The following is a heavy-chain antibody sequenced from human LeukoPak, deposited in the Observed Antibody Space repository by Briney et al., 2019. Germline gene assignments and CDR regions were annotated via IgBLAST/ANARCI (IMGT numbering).Heavy chain of an antibody. J-gene: IGHJ4*02. D-gene: IGHD3-9*01. CDR2: ISGSGDKT. V-gene: IGHV3-23*01. CDR3: ARAGSRYFDWLLWGFDY. Sequence: GGSLRLSCAASGLIFSKYAMSWVRQAPGKGLEWVSGISGSGDKTYYADSVKGRFTISRDNSKNTLYLQMNSLRAEDTAVYYCARAGSRYFDWLLWGFDYWGQGTLVTVSS. CDR1: GLIFSKYA.